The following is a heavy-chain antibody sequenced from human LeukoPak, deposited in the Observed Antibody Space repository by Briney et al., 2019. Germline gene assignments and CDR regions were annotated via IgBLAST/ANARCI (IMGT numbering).Heavy chain of an antibody. J-gene: IGHJ1*01. CDR1: GFTFSNYL. CDR2: INEGGST. Sequence: GSLRLSCAVSGFTFSNYLMHWVRQAPGKGLVWVSRINEGGSTNYADSVKGRFTISRDNGKNTVYLQMNSLRAEDTAVYYCARDSVYSYGYGYFQHWGQGTLVTVSS. CDR3: ARDSVYSYGYGYFQH. D-gene: IGHD5-18*01. V-gene: IGHV3-74*01.